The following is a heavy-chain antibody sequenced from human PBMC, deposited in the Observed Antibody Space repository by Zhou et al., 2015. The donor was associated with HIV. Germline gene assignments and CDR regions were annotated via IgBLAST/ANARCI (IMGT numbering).Heavy chain of an antibody. CDR3: ARFPPYDSSGYRDY. V-gene: IGHV1-69*06. CDR1: GGIFSNSA. Sequence: QVQLVQSGAEVKKPGSSVKVSCKVSGGIFSNSAVSWVRQAPGHGLAWMGGLIPIFPTPKYAQRFQGRVIITADKSTNTVNMELSSLTSEDTAVYYCARFPPYDSSGYRDYWGQGTLVTVSS. CDR2: LIPIFPTP. D-gene: IGHD3-22*01. J-gene: IGHJ4*02.